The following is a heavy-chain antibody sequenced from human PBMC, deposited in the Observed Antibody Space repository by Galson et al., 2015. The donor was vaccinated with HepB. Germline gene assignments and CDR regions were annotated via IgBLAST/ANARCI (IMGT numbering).Heavy chain of an antibody. J-gene: IGHJ3*02. Sequence: SPRLSCAASGFTFSTYSMNWVRQSPGKGLEWVSYISGGSSNTYYADSVKGRFTISRDNAKNSLYLQMNSLRAEDTAVYYCARRNGLNAFDIWGQGTMVTVSS. CDR2: ISGGSSNT. CDR3: ARRNGLNAFDI. D-gene: IGHD2-8*01. V-gene: IGHV3-48*01. CDR1: GFTFSTYS.